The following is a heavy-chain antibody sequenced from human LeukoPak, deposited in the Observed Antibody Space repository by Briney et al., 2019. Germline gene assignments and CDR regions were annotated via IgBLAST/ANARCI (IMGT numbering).Heavy chain of an antibody. D-gene: IGHD3-10*01. CDR2: IYYSGNT. CDR3: ARYDYGSGLGRGLGGIDV. V-gene: IGHV4-30-4*01. J-gene: IGHJ6*02. CDR1: GGSISSGDVY. Sequence: SETLSLTCSVSGGSISSGDVYCSWIRQPPGKGLEWIGNIYYSGNTYYNPSLKSRSTMSVDTSKNQCYLKLSSVTAADTALYYCARYDYGSGLGRGLGGIDVCGQRTTVTVS.